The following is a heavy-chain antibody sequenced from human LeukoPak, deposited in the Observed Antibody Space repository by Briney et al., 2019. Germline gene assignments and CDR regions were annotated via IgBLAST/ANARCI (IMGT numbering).Heavy chain of an antibody. D-gene: IGHD3-9*01. Sequence: SETLSLTCTVSGGYISTDYWSWIRQPPGKGLEWIGYVYYTGSTNYNPSLKSRVTISVDTSKNQFSLKLGSVTAADTAVFYCARSQGKNDWSYFDSWGQGTMVTVSS. CDR1: GGYISTDY. CDR3: ARSQGKNDWSYFDS. J-gene: IGHJ4*03. V-gene: IGHV4-59*01. CDR2: VYYTGST.